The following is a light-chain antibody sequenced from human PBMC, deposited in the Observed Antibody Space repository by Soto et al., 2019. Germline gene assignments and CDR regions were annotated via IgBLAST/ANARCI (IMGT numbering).Light chain of an antibody. J-gene: IGLJ3*02. Sequence: QLVLPQSYSAYASLGSSVKLTCTLSSGHDSYIIAWHQQQPGKAPRYLLKLEGTGKYNKGSGGSDRFSGSSSGADRYLTISDLQFEEEADYYCETWAKNIGVYGGGTKLTVL. V-gene: IGLV4-60*02. CDR3: ETWAKNIGV. CDR1: SGHDSYI. CDR2: LEGTGKY.